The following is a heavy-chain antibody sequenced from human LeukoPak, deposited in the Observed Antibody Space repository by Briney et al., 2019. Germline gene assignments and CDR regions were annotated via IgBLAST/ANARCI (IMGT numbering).Heavy chain of an antibody. CDR1: GFTVSSNY. V-gene: IGHV3-53*01. CDR3: ARENGIWVRRQLVLGTAYFDY. J-gene: IGHJ4*02. Sequence: GGSLRLSCAASGFTVSSNYMSWVRQAPGKGLEWVSVIYSGGSTYYADSVKGRFTISRDNSKNTLYLQMNSLRAEDTAVYYCARENGIWVRRQLVLGTAYFDYWGQGTLVTVSS. D-gene: IGHD6-13*01. CDR2: IYSGGST.